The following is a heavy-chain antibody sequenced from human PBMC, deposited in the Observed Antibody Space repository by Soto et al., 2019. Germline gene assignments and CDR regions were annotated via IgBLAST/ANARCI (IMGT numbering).Heavy chain of an antibody. CDR2: IWDDGSNK. Sequence: PGGSLRLSCAASGFTFSSYAMHWVRQTPGKGLEWVAIIWDDGSNKYYADSVKGRFTISRDNSKNTLYLQMNSLRAEDTAVYYCARIGSWALNFDYWGQGTLVTVSS. D-gene: IGHD6-13*01. J-gene: IGHJ4*02. V-gene: IGHV3-33*08. CDR1: GFTFSSYA. CDR3: ARIGSWALNFDY.